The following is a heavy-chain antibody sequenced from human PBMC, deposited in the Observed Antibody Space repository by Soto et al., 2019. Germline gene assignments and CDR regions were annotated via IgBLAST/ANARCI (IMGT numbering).Heavy chain of an antibody. CDR2: ISYDGSNK. CDR3: AKDMAVIRPLHHLYYYYGMDV. V-gene: IGHV3-30*18. D-gene: IGHD3-16*02. CDR1: GFTFSSYG. Sequence: GGSLRLSCAASGFTFSSYGMHWVRQAPGKGLEWVAVISYDGSNKYYADSVKGRFTISRDNSKNTLYLQMNSLRAEDTAVYYCAKDMAVIRPLHHLYYYYGMDVWGQGTTVTVSS. J-gene: IGHJ6*02.